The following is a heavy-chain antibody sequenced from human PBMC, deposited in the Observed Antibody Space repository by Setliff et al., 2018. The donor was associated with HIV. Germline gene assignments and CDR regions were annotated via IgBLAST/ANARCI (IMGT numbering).Heavy chain of an antibody. J-gene: IGHJ6*02. CDR1: RFDFNNYW. CDR2: IGQDGSEK. V-gene: IGHV3-7*01. CDR3: TRKHRPGVGMDL. Sequence: GGSLRLSCAASRFDFNNYWMCWVRPAPGKGLEWVANIGQDGSEKNYVDSVKGRFTISRDNAKNSMDLQMNSLRAEDTAVYFCTRKHRPGVGMDLWGQGTTVTVSS.